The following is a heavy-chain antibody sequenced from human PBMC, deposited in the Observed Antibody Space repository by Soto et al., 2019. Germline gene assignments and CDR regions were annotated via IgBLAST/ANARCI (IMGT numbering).Heavy chain of an antibody. D-gene: IGHD6-13*01. V-gene: IGHV3-33*01. CDR3: ARDELVAPTGFDH. Sequence: GGSLRLSCATSGFTFSSYGMHWVRQAPGKGLEWVAVTWYDGSKKYYADSVKGRFTISRDSSKNTIYLQMDSLRGDDTAVYYCARDELVAPTGFDHWGQGTLVTVSS. CDR2: TWYDGSKK. J-gene: IGHJ4*02. CDR1: GFTFSSYG.